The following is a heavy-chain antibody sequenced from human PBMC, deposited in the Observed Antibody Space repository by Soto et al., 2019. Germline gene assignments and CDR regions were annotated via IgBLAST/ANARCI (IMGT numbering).Heavy chain of an antibody. V-gene: IGHV3-30-3*01. Sequence: QVQLVESGGGVVQPGRSLRLSCAASGFTFSSYAMHWVRQAPGKGLEWVAVISYDGSNKYYADSVKGRFTLSRDNSKNTLYLQMNSLRAEDTAVYYCARGDGIVVVTARGYWGQGTLVTVSS. CDR2: ISYDGSNK. CDR3: ARGDGIVVVTARGY. D-gene: IGHD2-21*02. CDR1: GFTFSSYA. J-gene: IGHJ4*02.